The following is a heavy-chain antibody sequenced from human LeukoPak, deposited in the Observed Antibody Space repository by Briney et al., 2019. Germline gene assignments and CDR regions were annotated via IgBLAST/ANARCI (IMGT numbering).Heavy chain of an antibody. J-gene: IGHJ4*02. CDR1: GYSFASEW. D-gene: IGHD2-2*01. CDR2: ISAYNGNT. Sequence: GYSFASEWIWVVRQAPEQRLEWMGWISAYNGNTNYAQKLQGRVTMTTDTSTSTAYMELRSLRSDDTAVYHCARDGKYCSSTSCYSPMDYWGQGTLVTVSS. V-gene: IGHV1-18*01. CDR3: ARDGKYCSSTSCYSPMDY.